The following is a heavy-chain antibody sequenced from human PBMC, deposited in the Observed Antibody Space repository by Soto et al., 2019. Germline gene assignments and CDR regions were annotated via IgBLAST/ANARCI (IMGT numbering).Heavy chain of an antibody. CDR1: GDSVSSNSAA. CDR3: ARVRAAPPFLFPNDAFDI. Sequence: SQTLSLTCAISGDSVSSNSAAWNWIRQSPSRGLEWLGRTYYRSKWYNDYAVSVKSRITINPDTSKNQITLQLNSVTPEDTAVYYCARVRAAPPFLFPNDAFDIWGQGTMVTVSS. CDR2: TYYRSKWYN. V-gene: IGHV6-1*01. D-gene: IGHD6-6*01. J-gene: IGHJ3*02.